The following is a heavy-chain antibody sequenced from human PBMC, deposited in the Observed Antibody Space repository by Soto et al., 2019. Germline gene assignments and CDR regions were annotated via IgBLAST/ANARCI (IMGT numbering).Heavy chain of an antibody. V-gene: IGHV1-69*02. CDR1: GGTFSSHT. CDR3: ATGYCSSTSCSYYYYYYMDV. CDR2: IIPILGIA. Sequence: GASVKVSCKASGGTFSSHTISWVRQAPGQGLEWMGRIIPILGIANYAQKFQGRVTITADKSTSTAYMELSSLRSEDTAVYYCATGYCSSTSCSYYYYYYMDVWGKGTTVTVSS. J-gene: IGHJ6*03. D-gene: IGHD2-2*01.